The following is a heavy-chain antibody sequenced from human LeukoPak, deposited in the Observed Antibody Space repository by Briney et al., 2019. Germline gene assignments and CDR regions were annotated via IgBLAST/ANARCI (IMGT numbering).Heavy chain of an antibody. D-gene: IGHD4-17*01. J-gene: IGHJ4*02. CDR3: AREVNYGDGIFDY. CDR1: GFTFSSYS. CDR2: ISYDGTNK. Sequence: GRSLRLSCSASGFTFSSYSMHWVRQTPGKGLEWVAVISYDGTNKYYADSVRGRFIISRDNSQNTLHLQMNSLRVEDTAVYFCAREVNYGDGIFDYWGQGALVTVSS. V-gene: IGHV3-30*14.